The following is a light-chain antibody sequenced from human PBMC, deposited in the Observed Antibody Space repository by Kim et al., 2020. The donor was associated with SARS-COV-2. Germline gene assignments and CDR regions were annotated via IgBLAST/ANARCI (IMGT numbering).Light chain of an antibody. Sequence: GHRVTISCSGSTSNIGSNSVNWYQQLPGTAPNLLIYTPNQRPSGVPDRFSGSKSGTSASLAISGLQSEDEAEYYCAAWDDSLHGVVFVGGTQLTVL. CDR1: TSNIGSNS. CDR2: TPN. V-gene: IGLV1-44*01. CDR3: AAWDDSLHGVV. J-gene: IGLJ2*01.